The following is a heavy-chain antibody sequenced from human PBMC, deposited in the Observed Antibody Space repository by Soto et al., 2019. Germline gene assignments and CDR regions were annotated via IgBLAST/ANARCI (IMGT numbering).Heavy chain of an antibody. V-gene: IGHV1-18*01. D-gene: IGHD1-26*01. CDR1: GYTFTSYG. J-gene: IGHJ5*02. CDR2: ISAYNGNT. Sequence: ASVKVSCKASGYTFTSYGISWARQAPGQGLEWMGWISAYNGNTNYAQKLQGRVAMTTDTSTSTAYMELRSLRSDDTAVYYCARDRSIVGATSWFDPWGQGTLVTVSS. CDR3: ARDRSIVGATSWFDP.